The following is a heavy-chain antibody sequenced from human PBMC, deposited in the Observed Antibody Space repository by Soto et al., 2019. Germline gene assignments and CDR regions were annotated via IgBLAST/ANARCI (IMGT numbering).Heavy chain of an antibody. CDR2: IWYDGSNK. CDR1: GFTFSSYG. V-gene: IGHV3-33*01. Sequence: QVQLVESGGGVVQPGRSLRLSCAASGFTFSSYGMHWVRQAPGKGLEWVAVIWYDGSNKYYADSVKGRFTISRDNSKNTLYLKMNSRRAEDTAVYYCARETRDYDILTGGSMDVWGQGTTVTVSS. CDR3: ARETRDYDILTGGSMDV. D-gene: IGHD3-9*01. J-gene: IGHJ6*02.